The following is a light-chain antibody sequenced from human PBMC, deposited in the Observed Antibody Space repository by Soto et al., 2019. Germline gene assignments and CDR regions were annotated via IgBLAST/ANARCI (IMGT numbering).Light chain of an antibody. Sequence: IVLTQSPGTLSLSRGERATLSXRVSLSGSSSYLAWWQPKPXKAPXXXIYXASSRATGIPDMFSGSGSGTDFTITISSLEPEDLGVYYCQQRRNWPTFGQGTKVDIK. J-gene: IGKJ1*01. CDR2: XAS. CDR1: LSGSSSY. CDR3: QQRRNWPT. V-gene: IGKV3D-20*02.